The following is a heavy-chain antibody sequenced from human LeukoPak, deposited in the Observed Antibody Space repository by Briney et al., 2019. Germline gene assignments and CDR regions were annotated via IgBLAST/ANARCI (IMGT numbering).Heavy chain of an antibody. J-gene: IGHJ3*02. D-gene: IGHD6-13*01. V-gene: IGHV4-39*01. CDR2: IYYSGST. CDR1: GGSISSSSYY. CDR3: ARPGNSSSWRSGLMGAFDI. Sequence: PSETLSLTCTVSGGSISSSSYYWGWIRQPPGKGLEWIGSIYYSGSTYYNPSLKSRVTISVDTSKNQFSLKLSSVTAADTAVYYCARPGNSSSWRSGLMGAFDIWGQGTMVTVSS.